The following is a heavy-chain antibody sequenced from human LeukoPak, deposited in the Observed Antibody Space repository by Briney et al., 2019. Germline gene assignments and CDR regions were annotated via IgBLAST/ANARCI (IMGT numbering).Heavy chain of an antibody. CDR1: GYTFTGYF. V-gene: IGHV1-2*02. D-gene: IGHD6-13*01. J-gene: IGHJ3*02. CDR3: ATAVIVAVFGDAFDI. Sequence: SVNLLYKASGYTFTGYFMHWVRQAPGQGLEWMGWINPNSGGTNYAQKFQGRVTMTRDTSISTAYMELRRLRYDDTAVYYCATAVIVAVFGDAFDIWGQGTLVTVSS. CDR2: INPNSGGT.